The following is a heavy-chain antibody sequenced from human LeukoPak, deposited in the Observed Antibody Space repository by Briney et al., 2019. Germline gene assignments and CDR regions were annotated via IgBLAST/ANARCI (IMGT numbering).Heavy chain of an antibody. J-gene: IGHJ3*02. Sequence: ASVKVSCEASGYTFTTSGISWVRQAPGQGLEWVGWINPNSGGTSYAQKFQGRITMTRDTSISTAYMDLSRLRSDDTAVYYCASGSHGPRAFDIWGQGTMVTVSS. CDR2: INPNSGGT. CDR1: GYTFTTSG. CDR3: ASGSHGPRAFDI. D-gene: IGHD1-14*01. V-gene: IGHV1-2*02.